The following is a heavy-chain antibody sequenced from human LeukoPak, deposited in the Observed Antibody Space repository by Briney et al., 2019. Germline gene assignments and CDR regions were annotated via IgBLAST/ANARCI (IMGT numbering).Heavy chain of an antibody. CDR3: ASVRRGFGESSKYYSYYYMDV. CDR1: GGSICSTSYY. Sequence: SETLSLTCSVSGGSICSTSYYWGWIRQPPGKGLEWIVNIYYSGSTYFNPSLKSRVTISVDTSKNQFSLKLSAVAAADTAVYYCASVRRGFGESSKYYSYYYMDVWGSGTTVTISS. CDR2: IYYSGST. V-gene: IGHV4-39*01. D-gene: IGHD3-10*01. J-gene: IGHJ6*03.